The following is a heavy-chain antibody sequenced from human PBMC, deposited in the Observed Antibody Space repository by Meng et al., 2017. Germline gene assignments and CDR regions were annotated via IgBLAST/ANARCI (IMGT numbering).Heavy chain of an antibody. CDR1: RGNFSSYA. J-gene: IGHJ4*02. Sequence: GQLGKSGDEVKKPGSSVKVSCKSSRGNFSSYAISWVRQAPGQGLEWMGGIIPIFGTANYAQKFQGRVTITADESTSTACMELSSLRSEDTAVYYCASPKIGRRGSLDYWGQGTLVTVSS. V-gene: IGHV1-69*01. CDR3: ASPKIGRRGSLDY. CDR2: IIPIFGTA. D-gene: IGHD3-16*01.